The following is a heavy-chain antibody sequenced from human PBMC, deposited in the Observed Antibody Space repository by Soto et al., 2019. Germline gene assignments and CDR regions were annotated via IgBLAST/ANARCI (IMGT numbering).Heavy chain of an antibody. CDR1: GYSFTSYC. CDR3: ARTYCSGGSCYYYYGMDI. D-gene: IGHD2-15*01. V-gene: IGHV5-51*01. CDR2: IYPGDSDT. Sequence: GESLKISCKGSGYSFTSYCIGWVRQIPGKCLEWMGIIYPGDSDTRYSPSFQGQVTISADKSISTAYLQWSSLKASDTAMYYCARTYCSGGSCYYYYGMDIWGQGTTVTVSS. J-gene: IGHJ6*02.